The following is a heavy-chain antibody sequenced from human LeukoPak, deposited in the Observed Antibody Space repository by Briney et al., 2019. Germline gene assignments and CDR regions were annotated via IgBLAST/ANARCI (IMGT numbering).Heavy chain of an antibody. Sequence: GASVKVSCKASGYTFTSYYMHWVRQAPGQGLEWMGWINPNSGGTNYAQKFQGRVTMTRDTSISTAYMELSRLRSDDTAVYYCARDNEEHQLLWFGELNNAFDIWGQGTMVTVSS. CDR2: INPNSGGT. D-gene: IGHD3-10*01. V-gene: IGHV1-2*02. CDR1: GYTFTSYY. J-gene: IGHJ3*02. CDR3: ARDNEEHQLLWFGELNNAFDI.